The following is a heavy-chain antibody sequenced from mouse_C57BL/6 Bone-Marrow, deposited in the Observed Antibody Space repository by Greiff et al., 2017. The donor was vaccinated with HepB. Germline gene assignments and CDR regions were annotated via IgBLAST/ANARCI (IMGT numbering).Heavy chain of an antibody. CDR1: GYTFTDYE. J-gene: IGHJ1*03. V-gene: IGHV1-15*01. CDR2: IDPETGGT. CDR3: TRDYGSSYNWYFDV. Sequence: VKLVESGAELVRPGASVTLSCKASGYTFTDYEMHWVKQTPVHGLEWIGAIDPETGGTAYNQKFKGKAILTADKSSSTAYMELRSLTSADSAVYYCTRDYGSSYNWYFDVWGTGTTVTVSS. D-gene: IGHD1-1*01.